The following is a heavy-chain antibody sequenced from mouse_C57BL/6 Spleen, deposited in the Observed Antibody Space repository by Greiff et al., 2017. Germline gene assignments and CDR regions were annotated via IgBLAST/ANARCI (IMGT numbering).Heavy chain of an antibody. CDR2: IDPSDSET. V-gene: IGHV1-52*01. Sequence: QVQLQQPGAELVRPGSSVKLSCKASGYTFTSYWMHWVKQRPIQGLEWIGNIDPSDSETHYNQKFKDKATLTVDKSSSTAYMQLSSLTSEDSAVYYCARSGGYGSSCGYFDVWGTGTTVTVSS. J-gene: IGHJ1*03. CDR3: ARSGGYGSSCGYFDV. CDR1: GYTFTSYW. D-gene: IGHD1-1*01.